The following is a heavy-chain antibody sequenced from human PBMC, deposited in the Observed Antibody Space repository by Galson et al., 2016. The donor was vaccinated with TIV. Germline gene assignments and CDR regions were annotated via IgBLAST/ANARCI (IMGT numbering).Heavy chain of an antibody. CDR2: TYSRSRWYN. CDR3: ARGGGDGQKALTHFDH. D-gene: IGHD5-24*01. V-gene: IGHV6-1*01. CDR1: GDSVSSKSAA. Sequence: CAISGDSVSSKSAAWNWIRQSPSRGLEWLGRTYSRSRWYNEYAVSVRSRISIKPDTSKNQFSLQLNSVTPEDTAIYYCARGGGDGQKALTHFDHWGQGTLVTVSS. J-gene: IGHJ4*02.